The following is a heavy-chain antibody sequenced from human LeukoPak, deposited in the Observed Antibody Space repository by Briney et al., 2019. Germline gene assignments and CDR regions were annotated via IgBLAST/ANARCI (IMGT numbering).Heavy chain of an antibody. CDR3: AKSYSVIDHYFDS. CDR2: IYSGGST. D-gene: IGHD3-10*01. Sequence: GGSLRLSCAASGFRVTGNYMNWVRQAPGKGLEWVSTIYSGGSTYYSESVKGRFTISRDNSKNTVYLQMNSLRVEDAAVYYCAKSYSVIDHYFDSWGQGTLVTVSS. J-gene: IGHJ5*01. V-gene: IGHV3-53*05. CDR1: GFRVTGNY.